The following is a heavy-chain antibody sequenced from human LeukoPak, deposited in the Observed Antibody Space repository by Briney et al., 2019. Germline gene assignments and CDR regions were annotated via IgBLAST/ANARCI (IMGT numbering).Heavy chain of an antibody. CDR3: AKDLGTVTTVTTYFDY. J-gene: IGHJ4*02. Sequence: VRSLRLSCAASGFTFSSYGMHWVRQAPGKGLEWVAFLRYDGSNKYYADSVKGRFTISRDDSKNTLYLQMNSLRAEDTAVYYCAKDLGTVTTVTTYFDYWGQGTLVTVLS. CDR1: GFTFSSYG. CDR2: LRYDGSNK. V-gene: IGHV3-30*02. D-gene: IGHD4-17*01.